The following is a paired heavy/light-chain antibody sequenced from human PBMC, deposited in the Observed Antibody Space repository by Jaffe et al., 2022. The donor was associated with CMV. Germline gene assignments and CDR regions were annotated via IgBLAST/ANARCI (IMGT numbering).Light chain of an antibody. CDR1: QTINTN. Sequence: EIVMTQSPATLSVSPGERATLSCRASQTINTNLAWYQQKPGQPPRLLVYGASTRATGIPARFSGSGSGTEFTLTISSLQSEDFAVYYCQQYYNWPYTFGQGTNLEIK. CDR3: QQYYNWPYT. CDR2: GAS. J-gene: IGKJ2*01. V-gene: IGKV3-15*01.
Heavy chain of an antibody. J-gene: IGHJ6*03. CDR3: ARDGDTSGFYSIYFNYHMDV. V-gene: IGHV3-33*08. Sequence: QVQLVESGGGVVQPGRSLRLSCAASGFTFSKYNMHWVRQAPGKGLEWVAVIWFDGTTKYYSDSVKGRFTISRDNPKNTVYLQMNSLRAEDTAVYYCARDGDTSGFYSIYFNYHMDVWGKGTTVTVSS. CDR1: GFTFSKYN. D-gene: IGHD3-22*01. CDR2: IWFDGTTK.